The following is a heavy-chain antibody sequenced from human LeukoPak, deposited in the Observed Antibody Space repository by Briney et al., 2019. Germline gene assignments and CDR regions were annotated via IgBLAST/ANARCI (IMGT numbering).Heavy chain of an antibody. CDR2: ISYDGSNK. V-gene: IGHV3-30*04. CDR3: ARERVVYYYYYGMDV. CDR1: GFTFSSYA. Sequence: PGGSLRLSCAASGFTFSSYAMHWVRQAPGKGLERVAVISYDGSNKYYADSVNSRFTISRDNSKNTLYLQMNSLRAEDTAVYYCARERVVYYYYYGMDVWGKGTTVTVSS. J-gene: IGHJ6*04.